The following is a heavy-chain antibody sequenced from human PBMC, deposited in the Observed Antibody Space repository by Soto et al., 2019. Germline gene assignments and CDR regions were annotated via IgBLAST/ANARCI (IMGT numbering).Heavy chain of an antibody. CDR2: ISSNGGST. CDR1: GFTFSSYA. CDR3: VKDQYEESGSSRKGTFDY. D-gene: IGHD1-26*01. J-gene: IGHJ4*02. Sequence: GGSLRLSCSASGFTFSSYAMHWVRQAPGKGLEYVSAISSNGGSTYYADSVKGRFTISRDNSKNTLYLQMSSLRAEDTAVYYCVKDQYEESGSSRKGTFDYWGQGTLVTVSS. V-gene: IGHV3-64D*08.